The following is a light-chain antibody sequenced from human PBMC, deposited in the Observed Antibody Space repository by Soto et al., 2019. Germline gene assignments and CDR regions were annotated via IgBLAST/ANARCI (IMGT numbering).Light chain of an antibody. CDR1: QSVDKY. Sequence: EIVLTQSPATLSLSPGERATLSCRASQSVDKYLAWYQQKPGQAPRLLIYGASNRATGIPDRFSGSGSGTDFTLTISRLEPEDFAVYYCQQYGSSGTFGQGTRLEIK. CDR2: GAS. V-gene: IGKV3-20*01. J-gene: IGKJ5*01. CDR3: QQYGSSGT.